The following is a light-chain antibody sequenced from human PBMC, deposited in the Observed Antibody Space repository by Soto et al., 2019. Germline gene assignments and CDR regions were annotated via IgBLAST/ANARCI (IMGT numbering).Light chain of an antibody. Sequence: DIQLTQSPSFLSASVGDRVTITCRASHGMRDFLAWYQQKPGKAPKLLIYAASTLQTGVPTRFSGIASGTEFTLIISNLQPADFATYYCQQFNVYPLTFGGGTKVEIK. V-gene: IGKV1-9*01. CDR1: HGMRDF. CDR2: AAS. CDR3: QQFNVYPLT. J-gene: IGKJ4*01.